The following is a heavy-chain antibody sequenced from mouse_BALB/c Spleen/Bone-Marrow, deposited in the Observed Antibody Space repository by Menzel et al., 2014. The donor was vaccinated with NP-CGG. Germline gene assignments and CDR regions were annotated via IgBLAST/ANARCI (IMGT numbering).Heavy chain of an antibody. CDR1: GYAFTNYW. V-gene: IGHV1-63*01. J-gene: IGHJ4*01. D-gene: IGHD2-3*01. CDR3: ARRDYDGYPYALDY. CDR2: IYPGGGHI. Sequence: VKLMESGAELVRPGTSVKISCKASGYAFTNYWLGWVKQRPGHGLEWIGNIYPGGGHIYYNEKFKGKATLTADKSSSSAYMQLSSLTSEDSAAYFCARRDYDGYPYALDYWGQGTSVTVSS.